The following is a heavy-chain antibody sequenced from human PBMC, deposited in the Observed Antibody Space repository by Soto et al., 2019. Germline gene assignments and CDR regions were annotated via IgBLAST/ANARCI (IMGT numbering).Heavy chain of an antibody. V-gene: IGHV5-51*01. CDR1: GYSFTSYW. Sequence: PXECLKICFKGSGYSFTSYWIGWVRQIPGKGLEWMGIIYPGDSDTRYSPSFQGQVTISADKSISTAYLQWSSLKASDTAMYYCARLDYYDSSGYYYRKGFDYWGQGTLVTVSS. CDR3: ARLDYYDSSGYYYRKGFDY. CDR2: IYPGDSDT. D-gene: IGHD3-22*01. J-gene: IGHJ4*02.